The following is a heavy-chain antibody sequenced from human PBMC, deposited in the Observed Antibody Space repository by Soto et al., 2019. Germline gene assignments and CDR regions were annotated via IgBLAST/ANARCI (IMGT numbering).Heavy chain of an antibody. Sequence: GGYLRLSCATSGFTFSNYRMNWVGEAPGKGLEWVASISGSGKDTFYRDSVKGRFTISRDNAESSLVLQMNSLTVDDTAVYHCARVNLVPTSSYYCAMDVSGPGTTVTVSS. J-gene: IGHJ6*02. V-gene: IGHV3-21*06. CDR1: GFTFSNYR. D-gene: IGHD6-6*01. CDR3: ARVNLVPTSSYYCAMDV. CDR2: ISGSGKDT.